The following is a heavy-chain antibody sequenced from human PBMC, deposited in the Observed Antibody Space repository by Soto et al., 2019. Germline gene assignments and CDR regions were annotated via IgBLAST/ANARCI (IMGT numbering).Heavy chain of an antibody. J-gene: IGHJ6*02. CDR1: GFTFSSYG. D-gene: IGHD2-15*01. CDR2: ISYDGTNK. Sequence: GGSLRLSCAASGFTFSSYGIHWVRQAPGKGLEWVAVISYDGTNKYYADSVKGRFTISRDNSKNTLYLQINSLRPEDTAVYHCAEASISGSSCYFYGMDGWGRGCTVTASS. V-gene: IGHV3-30*03. CDR3: AEASISGSSCYFYGMDG.